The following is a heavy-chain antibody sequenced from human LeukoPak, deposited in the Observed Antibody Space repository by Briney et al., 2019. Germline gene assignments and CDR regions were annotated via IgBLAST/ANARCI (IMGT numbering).Heavy chain of an antibody. CDR2: ISYDGSNK. Sequence: PGRSLRLSCAASGFTFSSYAMHWVRQAPGKGLEWVAVISYDGSNKYYADSVKGRFTISRDNSKNTLYLQMNSLRAEDTAVYYCAAAGDGSGSYYPYWGQGTLVTVSS. CDR1: GFTFSSYA. CDR3: AAAGDGSGSYYPY. J-gene: IGHJ4*02. V-gene: IGHV3-30-3*01. D-gene: IGHD3-10*01.